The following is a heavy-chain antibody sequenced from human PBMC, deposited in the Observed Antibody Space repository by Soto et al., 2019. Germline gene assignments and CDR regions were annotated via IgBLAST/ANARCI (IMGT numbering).Heavy chain of an antibody. Sequence: GSLRLSCSASGFTFSSYAMHWVRQAPGKGLEYVSAISSNGGSTYYADSVKGRFTISRDNSKNTLYLQMSSLRAEDTAVYYCVKSRSLHYYDSSGYLIGYFDYWGQGTLVTVSS. D-gene: IGHD3-22*01. CDR1: GFTFSSYA. CDR3: VKSRSLHYYDSSGYLIGYFDY. J-gene: IGHJ4*02. V-gene: IGHV3-64D*08. CDR2: ISSNGGST.